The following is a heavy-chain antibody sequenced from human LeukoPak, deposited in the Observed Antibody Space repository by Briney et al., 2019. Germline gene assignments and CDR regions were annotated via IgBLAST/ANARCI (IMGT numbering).Heavy chain of an antibody. CDR1: GFTFSNYG. Sequence: GGSLRLSCVASGFTFSNYGMNWVRQAPGKGLEWVANIKQDGSEKYYVDSVKGRFTISRDNSRNTLYLQMNSLRPQDTAVYYCARGARKGDDYGGFFDYWGQGTLVTVSS. CDR3: ARGARKGDDYGGFFDY. V-gene: IGHV3-7*01. D-gene: IGHD4-23*01. J-gene: IGHJ4*02. CDR2: IKQDGSEK.